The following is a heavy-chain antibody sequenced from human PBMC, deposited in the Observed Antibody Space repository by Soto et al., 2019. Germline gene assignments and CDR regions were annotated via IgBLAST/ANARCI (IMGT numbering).Heavy chain of an antibody. J-gene: IGHJ5*02. Sequence: QVQLQESGPGLVKPSETLSLTCTVSGASISGFYWSWIRKSAGKRLEWIGRIYATGTTDYNPSLKSRVMMSVDTSKKQFSLKLRSVTAADTAVYYCVRDGTKTLRDWFDPWGQGISVTVSS. CDR3: VRDGTKTLRDWFDP. CDR2: IYATGTT. D-gene: IGHD1-1*01. V-gene: IGHV4-4*07. CDR1: GASISGFY.